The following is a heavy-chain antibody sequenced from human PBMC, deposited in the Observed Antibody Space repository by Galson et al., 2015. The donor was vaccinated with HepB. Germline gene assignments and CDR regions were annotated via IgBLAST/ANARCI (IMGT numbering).Heavy chain of an antibody. Sequence: QSGAEVKKPGESLKISCKASGYSFRNYWIGWVRQTPGKGLQCMGIIYPGDSETRYSPAFQGHVTISADKSITTAYLQWSSLKASDTAMYYCASRHSYFRSGTWYNVSDYWGQGTLVTVSS. V-gene: IGHV5-51*01. CDR2: IYPGDSET. J-gene: IGHJ4*02. CDR3: ASRHSYFRSGTWYNVSDY. CDR1: GYSFRNYW. D-gene: IGHD3-10*01.